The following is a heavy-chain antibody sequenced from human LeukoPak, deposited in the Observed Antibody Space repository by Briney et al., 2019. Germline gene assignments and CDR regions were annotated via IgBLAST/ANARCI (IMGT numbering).Heavy chain of an antibody. CDR1: GGSISSYY. V-gene: IGHV4-59*01. CDR3: ARALGYCSGGSCTGLDWFDP. D-gene: IGHD2-15*01. Sequence: SETLSLTCTVSGGSISSYYWSWIRQPPGKGLEWIGYIYYSGSTNYNPSLKSRVTISVDTSKNQFSLKLSSVTAADTAVYYCARALGYCSGGSCTGLDWFDPWGQGTLVTVSS. CDR2: IYYSGST. J-gene: IGHJ5*02.